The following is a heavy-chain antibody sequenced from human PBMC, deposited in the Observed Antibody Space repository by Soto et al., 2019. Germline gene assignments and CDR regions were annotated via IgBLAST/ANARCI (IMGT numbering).Heavy chain of an antibody. CDR2: IYYSGST. D-gene: IGHD3-16*02. V-gene: IGHV4-59*01. CDR3: ARVRQFGGVIVN. Sequence: SETLSLTCTVSGGSISSYYWSWIRQPPGKGLEWIGYIYYSGSTNYSPSLKSRVTISVDTSKNQFSLKLSSVTAADTAVYYCARVRQFGGVIVNWGQGTLVTVSS. CDR1: GGSISSYY. J-gene: IGHJ4*02.